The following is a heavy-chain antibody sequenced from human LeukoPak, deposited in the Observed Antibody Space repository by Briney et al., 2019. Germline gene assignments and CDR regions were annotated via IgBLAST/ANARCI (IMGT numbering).Heavy chain of an antibody. Sequence: GGSLRLSCAASGFTFSSYEMNWVRQAPGKGLEWVSYISSSGSTIYYADSVKGRFTISRDNAKNSLYLQMNSLRAEDTALYYCARDQRYGDYVNFDYWGQGTLVTVSS. D-gene: IGHD4-17*01. CDR1: GFTFSSYE. CDR2: ISSSGSTI. CDR3: ARDQRYGDYVNFDY. J-gene: IGHJ4*02. V-gene: IGHV3-48*03.